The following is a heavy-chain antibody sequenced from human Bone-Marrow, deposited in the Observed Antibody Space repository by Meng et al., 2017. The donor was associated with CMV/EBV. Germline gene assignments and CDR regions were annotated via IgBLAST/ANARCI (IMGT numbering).Heavy chain of an antibody. CDR1: GGSISSHY. V-gene: IGHV4-59*11. Sequence: SETLSLTCTVSGGSISSHYWSWIRQPPGKGLEWIGYSYYSGSTNYNPSLKSRVTISVDTSKNQFSLKLSSVTAADTAVYYCARDCGGDCYPLYYYGMDVWGQGTTVTVSS. D-gene: IGHD2-21*01. CDR3: ARDCGGDCYPLYYYGMDV. J-gene: IGHJ6*02. CDR2: SYYSGST.